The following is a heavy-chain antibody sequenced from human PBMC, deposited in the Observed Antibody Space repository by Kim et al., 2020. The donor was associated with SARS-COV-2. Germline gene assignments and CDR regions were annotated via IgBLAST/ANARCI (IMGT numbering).Heavy chain of an antibody. Sequence: VKGRFTISRDNSKNTLYPQMHSLRAEDTAVYYCARDWRVRGVISYYGMDVWGQGTTVTVSS. D-gene: IGHD3-10*01. CDR3: ARDWRVRGVISYYGMDV. V-gene: IGHV3-53*01. J-gene: IGHJ6*02.